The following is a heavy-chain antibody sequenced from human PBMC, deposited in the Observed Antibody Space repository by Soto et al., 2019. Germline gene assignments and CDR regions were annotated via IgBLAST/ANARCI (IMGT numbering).Heavy chain of an antibody. D-gene: IGHD3-3*01. Sequence: GGSLRLSCAASGFTFSDYYMSWIRQAPGKGLEWVSYISSSGSTIYYADSVKGRFTISRDNAKNSLYLQMNSPRAEDTAVYYCARAPAYYDFWSGYYYYYYMDVWGKGTTVTVSS. CDR3: ARAPAYYDFWSGYYYYYYMDV. V-gene: IGHV3-11*01. CDR2: ISSSGSTI. CDR1: GFTFSDYY. J-gene: IGHJ6*03.